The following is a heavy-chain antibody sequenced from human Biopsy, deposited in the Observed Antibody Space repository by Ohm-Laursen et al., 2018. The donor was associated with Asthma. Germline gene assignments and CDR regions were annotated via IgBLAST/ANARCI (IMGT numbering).Heavy chain of an antibody. J-gene: IGHJ6*02. CDR2: VFWSGTT. Sequence: SQTLSLTCTVGVAYIGSRDHHWSWIRQSPGTGLEWIGFVFWSGTTHYNRSLERRLSISIDTTRNEFSMTLRSVTAADTAVYFCARVASYGDLYFGIDVWGPGTTVSVS. D-gene: IGHD4-17*01. CDR3: ARVASYGDLYFGIDV. V-gene: IGHV4-30-4*01. CDR1: VAYIGSRDHH.